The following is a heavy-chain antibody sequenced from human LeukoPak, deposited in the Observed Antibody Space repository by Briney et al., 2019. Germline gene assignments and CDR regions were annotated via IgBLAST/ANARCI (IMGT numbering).Heavy chain of an antibody. CDR2: INQDGSEK. CDR3: ARDRIEQQRTLGRSTTYYNYYYMDV. J-gene: IGHJ6*03. CDR1: GFTFSNYG. V-gene: IGHV3-7*01. D-gene: IGHD6-13*01. Sequence: GGSLRLSCAASGFTFSNYGMSWVRQAPGKGLEWVANINQDGSEKYYVDSVKGRFTISRDNAKNSLYLQMNSLRAEDTAVYYCARDRIEQQRTLGRSTTYYNYYYMDVWGKGTTVTISS.